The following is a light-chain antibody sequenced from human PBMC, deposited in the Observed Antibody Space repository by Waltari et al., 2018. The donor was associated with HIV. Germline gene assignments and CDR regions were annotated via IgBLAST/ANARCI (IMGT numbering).Light chain of an antibody. CDR2: GVN. CDR3: CSYAGSNIHWV. J-gene: IGLJ3*02. Sequence: QSALTPPRSVSGSPGQSVTISCTGTRRYVNNYNYASCYQHHPGEAPKLVIFGVNKRPSGVPDRFSGSNSGNTASLTISGLQAEDEGHYYCCSYAGSNIHWVFGGGTKLTVL. CDR1: RRYVNNYNY. V-gene: IGLV2-11*01.